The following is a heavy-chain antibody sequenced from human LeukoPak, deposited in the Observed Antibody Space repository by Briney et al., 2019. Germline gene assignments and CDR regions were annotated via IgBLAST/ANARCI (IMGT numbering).Heavy chain of an antibody. Sequence: GGSLRLSCAASGFTFSSYEMNWVRQAPGKGLEWVSYISSSGSTIYYADSVKGRFTISRDNAKNSLYLQMNSLRAEDTAVYYCARDTYYYDSSGSALDYWGQGTLVTVSS. CDR2: ISSSGSTI. V-gene: IGHV3-48*03. CDR1: GFTFSSYE. J-gene: IGHJ4*02. D-gene: IGHD3-22*01. CDR3: ARDTYYYDSSGSALDY.